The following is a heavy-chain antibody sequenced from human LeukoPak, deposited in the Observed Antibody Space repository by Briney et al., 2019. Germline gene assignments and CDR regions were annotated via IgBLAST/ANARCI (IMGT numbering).Heavy chain of an antibody. CDR2: ISSSSSYI. CDR3: ARAGKLRFLERRNNYFDY. Sequence: GGSLRLSCAASGFTFSSYSMNWVRQAPGKGLEWVSSISSSSSYIYYADSVKGRFTISRDNAKNLLYLQMNSLRAEDTAVYYCARAGKLRFLERRNNYFDYWGQGTLVTVSS. CDR1: GFTFSSYS. J-gene: IGHJ4*02. D-gene: IGHD3-3*01. V-gene: IGHV3-21*01.